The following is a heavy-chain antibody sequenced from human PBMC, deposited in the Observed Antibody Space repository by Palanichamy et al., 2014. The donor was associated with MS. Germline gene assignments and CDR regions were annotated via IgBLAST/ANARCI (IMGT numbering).Heavy chain of an antibody. CDR1: GHSFTTYG. CDR2: ISTSTGKA. J-gene: IGHJ3*02. Sequence: VQKPGASVKVSCKSFGHSFTTYGVSWVRQAPGQGLEWMGWISTSTGKANYVQKFLGRVTLTTDTSTSTVYMEVRSLRSDDTAVYYCARDWECTHGGCYDVFDIWGQGTMVIVSS. V-gene: IGHV1-18*01. D-gene: IGHD2-8*01. CDR3: ARDWECTHGGCYDVFDI.